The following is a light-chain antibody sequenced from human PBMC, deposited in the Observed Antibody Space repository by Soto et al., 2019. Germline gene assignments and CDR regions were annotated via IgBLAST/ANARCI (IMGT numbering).Light chain of an antibody. J-gene: IGKJ1*01. CDR2: KAS. V-gene: IGKV1-5*03. Sequence: DIQMTQSPSTLSASVGDRVTITCRASESISSWLIWYQQKPEKAPKLLIYKASSLERGVPSRFSGSGSGTEFTLTISSLQPDDFATYYCQQYSAYPWTFGQGTKVEIK. CDR1: ESISSW. CDR3: QQYSAYPWT.